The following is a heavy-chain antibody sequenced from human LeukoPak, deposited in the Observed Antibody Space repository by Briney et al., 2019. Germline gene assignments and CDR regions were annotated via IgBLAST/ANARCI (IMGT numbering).Heavy chain of an antibody. Sequence: SETLSLTCTVSGGSISSYYWSWIRQPPGKGLEWIGYIYHTGSTNYNPSLKSRVTISADTSKNHFSLKLCSVTAADTAVYYCARMFDSVGYYYPFDYWGQGTLVTVSS. J-gene: IGHJ4*02. CDR2: IYHTGST. D-gene: IGHD3-22*01. V-gene: IGHV4-59*08. CDR1: GGSISSYY. CDR3: ARMFDSVGYYYPFDY.